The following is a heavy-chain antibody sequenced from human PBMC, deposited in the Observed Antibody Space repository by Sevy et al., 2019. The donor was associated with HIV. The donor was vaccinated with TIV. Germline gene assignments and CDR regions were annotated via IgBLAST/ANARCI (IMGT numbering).Heavy chain of an antibody. CDR2: INHSGST. D-gene: IGHD3-3*01. CDR1: GGSFSGYY. J-gene: IGHJ5*02. V-gene: IGHV4-34*01. CDR3: ARKLFRHYDFWSGGYNWFDP. Sequence: SETLSLTCAVYGGSFSGYYWSWIRQPPGKGLEWIGEINHSGSTNYNPSLKSRVTISVDTSKNQFSLKLSSVTAAETAVYYCARKLFRHYDFWSGGYNWFDPWGQGTLVTVSS.